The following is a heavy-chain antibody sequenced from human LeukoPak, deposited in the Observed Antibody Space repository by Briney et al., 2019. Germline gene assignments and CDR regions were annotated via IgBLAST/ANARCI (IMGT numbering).Heavy chain of an antibody. D-gene: IGHD3-22*01. J-gene: IGHJ4*02. CDR2: IRSKAYGGTT. CDR1: GFTFGDYA. V-gene: IGHV3-49*03. Sequence: GGSLRLSCTASGFTFGDYAMSWFRQAPGKGLEWVGFIRSKAYGGTTEYAASVKGRFTISRDDSKSIAYLQMNSLKTEDTAVYYCTRTYYYDSSGYYDDYWGQGTLVTVSS. CDR3: TRTYYYDSSGYYDDY.